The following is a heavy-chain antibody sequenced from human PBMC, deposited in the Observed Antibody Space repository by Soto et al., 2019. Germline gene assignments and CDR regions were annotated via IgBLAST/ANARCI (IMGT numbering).Heavy chain of an antibody. CDR2: IYYSGST. V-gene: IGHV4-30-4*01. CDR3: ARGPYYDFWSGPGGDY. Sequence: QVQLQESGPGLVKPSQTLSLTCTVSGGSISSGDYYWSWIRQPPGKGLEWIGYIYYSGSTYYNPSLKSRVTISVDTSKNQFSLKLSSVTAADTAVYYCARGPYYDFWSGPGGDYWGQGTLVTVSS. D-gene: IGHD3-3*01. J-gene: IGHJ4*02. CDR1: GGSISSGDYY.